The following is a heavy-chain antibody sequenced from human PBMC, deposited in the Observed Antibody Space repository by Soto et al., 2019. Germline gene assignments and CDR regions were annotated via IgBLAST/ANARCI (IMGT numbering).Heavy chain of an antibody. Sequence: QAGGSLRLSCAASGFTFSTYWMNWVRQTPGKGLMWVSRISPDGSNRGYADSVEGRFTVSRDNAKNTLYLQMHSLRAEDTAMYYCASRGHIVPVSPTDFDHWGEGTLVTVSS. CDR3: ASRGHIVPVSPTDFDH. D-gene: IGHD2-21*01. J-gene: IGHJ4*02. CDR1: GFTFSTYW. CDR2: ISPDGSNR. V-gene: IGHV3-74*01.